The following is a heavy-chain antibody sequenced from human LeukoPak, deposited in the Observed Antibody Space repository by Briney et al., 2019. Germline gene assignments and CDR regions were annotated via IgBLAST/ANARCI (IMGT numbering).Heavy chain of an antibody. CDR3: ASYIYKSLDY. CDR2: ISTSGSTI. CDR1: GFTFSSYE. V-gene: IGHV3-48*03. D-gene: IGHD5-24*01. Sequence: GGSLRLSCAASGFTFSSYEMNWVRQAPGKGLEWVSYISTSGSTIYYADSVKGRFTISRDNAKNSLYLQMNSLRVEDMGVYYCASYIYKSLDYCGQGTLVTVSS. J-gene: IGHJ4*02.